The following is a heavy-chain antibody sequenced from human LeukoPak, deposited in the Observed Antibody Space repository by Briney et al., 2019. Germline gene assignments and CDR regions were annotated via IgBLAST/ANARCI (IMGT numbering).Heavy chain of an antibody. D-gene: IGHD2-2*02. CDR2: ISYDGRNK. J-gene: IGHJ4*02. V-gene: IGHV3-30*04. CDR3: AREQGYCSSTSCYKPFDY. Sequence: GGSLRLSCAASGFTLRSYAMRWVRQAPGKGLEWVAVISYDGRNKYNADSVKGRFTISRDNSKNTLYLQMNSLRAEDTAVYYCAREQGYCSSTSCYKPFDYWGQGTLVTVSS. CDR1: GFTLRSYA.